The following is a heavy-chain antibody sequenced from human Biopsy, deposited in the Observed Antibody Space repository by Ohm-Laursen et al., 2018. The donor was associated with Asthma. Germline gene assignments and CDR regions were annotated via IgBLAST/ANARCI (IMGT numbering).Heavy chain of an antibody. CDR1: GFTFGVYC. V-gene: IGHV3-7*01. Sequence: SLRLSCAASGFTFGVYCMSWVRHVPGQGLEWVSNIKHDGSEKNHVDSLKGRFTISRDNAKNLLFLQMNSLRAEDTAVYYCARTFHVWSPYPAEHDQLWGRGTLVTVAS. CDR2: IKHDGSEK. D-gene: IGHD3-16*01. CDR3: ARTFHVWSPYPAEHDQL. J-gene: IGHJ1*01.